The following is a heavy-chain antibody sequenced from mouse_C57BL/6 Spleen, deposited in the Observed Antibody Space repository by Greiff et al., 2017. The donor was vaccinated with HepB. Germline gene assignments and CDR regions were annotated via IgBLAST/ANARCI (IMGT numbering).Heavy chain of an antibody. Sequence: QVQLKESGAELVRPGASVTLSCKASGYTFTDYEMHWVKQTPVHGLEWIGAIDPETGGTAYNQKFKGKAILTADKSSSTAYMELRSLTSEDSAVYYCPIYYGTLFDYWGQGTTLTVSS. V-gene: IGHV1-15*01. CDR2: IDPETGGT. J-gene: IGHJ2*01. CDR3: PIYYGTLFDY. CDR1: GYTFTDYE. D-gene: IGHD1-1*01.